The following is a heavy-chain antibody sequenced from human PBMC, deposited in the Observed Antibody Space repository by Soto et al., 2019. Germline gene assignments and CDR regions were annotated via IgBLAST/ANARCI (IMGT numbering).Heavy chain of an antibody. Sequence: QVQLVQSGAEVKKPGASVKVSCKASGYTFTGYYMHWVRQAPGQGLEWMGWINPNSGGTNYAQKFQGRVTMTRDTSISTAYMELSRLRSDDTAVYYCAIYYDILTGLGGYFDYWGQGTLVTVSS. CDR2: INPNSGGT. J-gene: IGHJ4*02. D-gene: IGHD3-9*01. CDR3: AIYYDILTGLGGYFDY. CDR1: GYTFTGYY. V-gene: IGHV1-2*02.